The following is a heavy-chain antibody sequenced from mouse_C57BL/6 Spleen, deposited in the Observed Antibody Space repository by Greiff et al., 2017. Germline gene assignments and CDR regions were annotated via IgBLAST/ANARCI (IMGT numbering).Heavy chain of an antibody. CDR2: INPNNGGT. D-gene: IGHD2-2*01. V-gene: IGHV1-18*01. Sequence: VQLKQSGPELVKPGASVKIPCKASGYTFTDYNMDWVKQSHGKSLEWIGDINPNNGGTIYNQKFKGKATLTVDKSSSTAYMELRSLTSEDTAVYYCAASRGVTTKDWYFDVWGTGTTVTVSS. J-gene: IGHJ1*03. CDR1: GYTFTDYN. CDR3: AASRGVTTKDWYFDV.